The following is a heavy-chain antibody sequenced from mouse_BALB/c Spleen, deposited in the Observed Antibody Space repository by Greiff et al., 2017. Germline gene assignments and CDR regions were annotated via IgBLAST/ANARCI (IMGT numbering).Heavy chain of an antibody. CDR3: ARIDYYGTLFDY. V-gene: IGHV8-11*01. J-gene: IGHJ2*01. CDR2: IWWNDNK. Sequence: QVTLKVSGPGILQPSQTLSLTCSFSGFSLSTYGIGVGWIRQPSGKGLEWLAHIWWNDNKYYNTALKSRLTISKDTSNNQVFLKIASVDTADTATYYCARIDYYGTLFDYWGQGTTLTVSS. CDR1: GFSLSTYGIG. D-gene: IGHD1-1*01.